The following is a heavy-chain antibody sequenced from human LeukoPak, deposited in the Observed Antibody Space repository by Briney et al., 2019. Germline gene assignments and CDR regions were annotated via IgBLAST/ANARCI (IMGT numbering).Heavy chain of an antibody. D-gene: IGHD5-24*01. V-gene: IGHV4-39*07. CDR2: IYYSGST. CDR1: GGSISSISDC. CDR3: AKGLQYSRLDY. J-gene: IGHJ4*02. Sequence: SETLSLTCTVSGGSISSISDCWGWIRQPPGKGLEWIGSIYYSGSTSYNPSLKSRVTISVDTSKNQFSLKLRSVTAADTAVYYCAKGLQYSRLDYWGQGTLVTVSS.